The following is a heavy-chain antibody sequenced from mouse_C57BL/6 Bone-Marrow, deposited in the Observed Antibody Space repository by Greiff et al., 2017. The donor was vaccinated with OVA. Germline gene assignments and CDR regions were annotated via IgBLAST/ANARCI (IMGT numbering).Heavy chain of an antibody. Sequence: VQLQQSGAELVRPGASVTLSCKASGYTFTDYEMHWVKQTPVHGLEWIGAIDPETGGTAYNQKFKGKAILTADKSSSTAYMELRSLTSEDSAVYYCTRSDSAVVGAMDYWGQGTSVTVSS. CDR3: TRSDSAVVGAMDY. D-gene: IGHD1-1*01. CDR1: GYTFTDYE. J-gene: IGHJ4*01. V-gene: IGHV1-15*01. CDR2: IDPETGGT.